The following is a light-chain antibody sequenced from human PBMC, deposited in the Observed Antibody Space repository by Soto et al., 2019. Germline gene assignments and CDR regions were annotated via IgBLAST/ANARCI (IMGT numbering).Light chain of an antibody. CDR1: QSLLYSNRYNY. CDR3: MQALHTPGT. J-gene: IGKJ2*01. V-gene: IGKV2-28*01. CDR2: LGS. Sequence: DIVMTQSPLSLPVIPGEPASISCRSSQSLLYSNRYNYLDWYLQKPGQSPQLLIYLGSNRASGVPDRFSGSGSGTDFTLKISRVEAEDVGVYYCMQALHTPGTFGQGTKLEIK.